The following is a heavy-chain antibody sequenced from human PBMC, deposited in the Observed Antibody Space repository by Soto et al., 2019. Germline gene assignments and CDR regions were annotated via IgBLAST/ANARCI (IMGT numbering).Heavy chain of an antibody. Sequence: EVQLLESGGGLVQPGGSLRISCADSGFTFSSYAMSWVRQAPGKGLEWVSVISGSGGSTYYADSVKGRFTISRDNSKNTLYLQMNSLRAEDTAVYYCAKSTTVAGTGGYYWGQGTLVTVSS. J-gene: IGHJ4*02. CDR3: AKSTTVAGTGGYY. V-gene: IGHV3-23*01. CDR2: ISGSGGST. CDR1: GFTFSSYA. D-gene: IGHD6-19*01.